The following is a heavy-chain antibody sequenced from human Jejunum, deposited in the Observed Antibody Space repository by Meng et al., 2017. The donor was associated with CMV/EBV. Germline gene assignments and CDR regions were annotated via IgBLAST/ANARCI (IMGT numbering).Heavy chain of an antibody. CDR2: IYWYDDK. CDR3: ALFTRSWFDP. J-gene: IGHJ5*02. CDR1: GFSLSTSEVG. Sequence: QIPFKESGPTPVNPTQTLTLTCTFSGFSLSTSEVGVGSIRQSPGKALEWLAVIYWYDDKRYSPSLKSRLTITKDTSNNQVVLTLTNMDPVDTATYYCALFTRSWFDPWGQGTLVTVSS. V-gene: IGHV2-5*01. D-gene: IGHD2-2*01.